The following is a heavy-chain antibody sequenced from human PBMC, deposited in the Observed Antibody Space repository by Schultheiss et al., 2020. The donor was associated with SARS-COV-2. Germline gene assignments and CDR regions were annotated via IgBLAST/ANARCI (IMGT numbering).Heavy chain of an antibody. V-gene: IGHV4-61*02. Sequence: SETLSLTCAVSGGSISSGGYSWSWIRQPAGKGLEWIGRIYTSGSTNYNPSLKSRVTMSVDTSKNQFSLKLSSVTAADTAVYYCARGFKPVRGTEYFQHWGQGTLVTVSS. CDR3: ARGFKPVRGTEYFQH. D-gene: IGHD3-10*01. J-gene: IGHJ1*01. CDR2: IYTSGST. CDR1: GGSISSGGYS.